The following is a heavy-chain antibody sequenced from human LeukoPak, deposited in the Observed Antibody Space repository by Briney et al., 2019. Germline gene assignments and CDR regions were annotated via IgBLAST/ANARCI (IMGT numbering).Heavy chain of an antibody. CDR1: GYTFTGYY. Sequence: ASVKISCKASGYTFTGYYMHWVRQAPEQGLEWMGWINPNSGGTNYAQKFQGRVTMTRDTSISTAYMELSRLRSDDTAVYYCARPPHYYDILTGYYSRDAFDIWGQGTMVTVSS. CDR2: INPNSGGT. J-gene: IGHJ3*02. V-gene: IGHV1-2*02. D-gene: IGHD3-9*01. CDR3: ARPPHYYDILTGYYSRDAFDI.